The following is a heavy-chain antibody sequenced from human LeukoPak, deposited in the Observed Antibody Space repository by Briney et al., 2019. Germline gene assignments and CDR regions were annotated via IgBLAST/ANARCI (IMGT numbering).Heavy chain of an antibody. Sequence: SETLSLTCTVSGGSISSYYWSWIRQPPGKGLEWIGYIYYSGSTNYNPSLKSRVTISVDTSKSQFSLKLSSVTAADTAVYYCARRYYDFWSGYYPGMDVWGQGTTVTVSS. V-gene: IGHV4-59*12. CDR1: GGSISSYY. CDR3: ARRYYDFWSGYYPGMDV. CDR2: IYYSGST. J-gene: IGHJ6*02. D-gene: IGHD3-3*01.